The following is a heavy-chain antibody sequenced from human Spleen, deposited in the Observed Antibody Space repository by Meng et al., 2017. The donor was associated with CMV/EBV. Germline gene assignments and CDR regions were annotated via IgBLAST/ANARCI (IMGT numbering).Heavy chain of an antibody. J-gene: IGHJ6*02. CDR3: ARDWATIPYGMDV. V-gene: IGHV4-61*01. Sequence: SETLSLTCTVSGGSVSSGSYYWSWIRQPPGKGLEWIGYIYYSGSTNYNPSLKSRVTISVDTSKNQFSLNLSSVTAADTAVYYCARDWATIPYGMDVWGQGTTVTVSS. CDR2: IYYSGST. CDR1: GGSVSSGSYY. D-gene: IGHD5-12*01.